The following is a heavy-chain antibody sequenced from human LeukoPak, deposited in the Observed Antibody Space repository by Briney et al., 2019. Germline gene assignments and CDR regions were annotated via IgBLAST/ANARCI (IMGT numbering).Heavy chain of an antibody. CDR1: GYTFTGYC. D-gene: IGHD3-22*01. J-gene: IGHJ4*02. CDR2: INPNSGGT. V-gene: IGHV1-2*06. CDR3: ARDNYDSSGSFDY. Sequence: ASVKVSCKASGYTFTGYCMHWVRQAPGQGLEWMGRINPNSGGTNYAQKFQGRVTMTRDTSISTAYMELSRLRSDDTAVYYCARDNYDSSGSFDYWGQGTLVTVSS.